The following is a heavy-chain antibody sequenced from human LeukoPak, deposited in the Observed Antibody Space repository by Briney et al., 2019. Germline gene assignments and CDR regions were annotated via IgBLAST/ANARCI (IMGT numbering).Heavy chain of an antibody. J-gene: IGHJ3*02. CDR3: ARGGYCSPTSCYSDAFDI. CDR2: MNPNNGNT. D-gene: IGHD2-2*01. CDR1: GYTFISYD. V-gene: IGHV1-8*03. Sequence: ASVKVSCKASGYTFISYDINWVRQTTGQGLEWMGWMNPNNGNTGYAQKFQDRVTITRNTSISTAYMELSSLRSEDTAVYYCARGGYCSPTSCYSDAFDIWGQGTMVTVSS.